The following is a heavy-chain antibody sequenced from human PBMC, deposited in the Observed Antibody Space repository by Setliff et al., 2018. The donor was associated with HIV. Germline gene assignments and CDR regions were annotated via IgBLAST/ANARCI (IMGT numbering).Heavy chain of an antibody. CDR1: GFTFDDYG. CDR2: INWNGGST. D-gene: IGHD3-22*01. V-gene: IGHV3-20*04. J-gene: IGHJ4*02. CDR3: ATTHHYARSGYYG. Sequence: PGGSLRLSCAASGFTFDDYGMSWVRQAPGKGLEWVSGINWNGGSTGYADSVKGRFTISRDNSKSTLYLQMNSLRPEDRAVYYCATTHHYARSGYYGWGQGTLVTVSS.